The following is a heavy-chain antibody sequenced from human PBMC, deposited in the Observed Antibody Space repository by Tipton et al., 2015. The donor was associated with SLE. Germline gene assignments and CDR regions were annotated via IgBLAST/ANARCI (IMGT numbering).Heavy chain of an antibody. CDR3: ARDFPLGPNPLVLGFDM. J-gene: IGHJ3*02. CDR1: GASVNSFH. V-gene: IGHV4-59*02. CDR2: VFYSGST. Sequence: TLSLTCTVSGASVNSFHWSWIRQPPGKGLEWIGYVFYSGSTNYNPSLKSRVTMSVDMLKNQFSLKLTSVTAADTAVYSCARDFPLGPNPLVLGFDMWGPGTKVTVSS. D-gene: IGHD7-27*01.